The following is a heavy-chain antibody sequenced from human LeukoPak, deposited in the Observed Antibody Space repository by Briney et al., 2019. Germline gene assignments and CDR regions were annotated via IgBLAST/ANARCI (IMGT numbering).Heavy chain of an antibody. CDR3: ARTYYGSGTYYTF. CDR2: ISPHSGNT. V-gene: IGHV1-18*04. J-gene: IGHJ4*02. Sequence: ASVKVSCKASGYSFISYGVSWVRQGPGQGLEWMGWISPHSGNTNSAQKFQGRVTMTTDTSTSTAYMELRSLRSDDTAVYYCARTYYGSGTYYTFWGQGTLVTVSS. D-gene: IGHD3-10*01. CDR1: GYSFISYG.